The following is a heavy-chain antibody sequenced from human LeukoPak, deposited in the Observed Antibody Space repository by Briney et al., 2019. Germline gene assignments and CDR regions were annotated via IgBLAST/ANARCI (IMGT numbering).Heavy chain of an antibody. CDR1: GFTFSSYW. V-gene: IGHV3-53*01. CDR3: ARDLEMVGYAFDI. J-gene: IGHJ3*02. D-gene: IGHD3-3*01. CDR2: IYSGGST. Sequence: GGSLRLSCAASGFTFSSYWMNWARQAPGKGLEWVSVIYSGGSTYYADSVKGRFTISRDNSKNTLYLQMNSLRAEDTAVYYCARDLEMVGYAFDIWGQGTMVTVS.